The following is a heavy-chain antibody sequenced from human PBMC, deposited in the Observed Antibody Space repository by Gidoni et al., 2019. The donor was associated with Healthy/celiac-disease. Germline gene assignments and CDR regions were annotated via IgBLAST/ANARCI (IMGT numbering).Heavy chain of an antibody. CDR2: ISAYNGNT. CDR1: GYTFTSYG. J-gene: IGHJ6*02. Sequence: QVQLVQSGAEVKKPGASVKVSCKASGYTFTSYGISRVRQAPGPGLEWMGWISAYNGNTNYAQKLQGRVTMTTDTSTSTAYMELRSLRSDDTAVYYCARTPWIQLWLGDYGMDVWGQGTTVTVSS. CDR3: ARTPWIQLWLGDYGMDV. D-gene: IGHD5-18*01. V-gene: IGHV1-18*04.